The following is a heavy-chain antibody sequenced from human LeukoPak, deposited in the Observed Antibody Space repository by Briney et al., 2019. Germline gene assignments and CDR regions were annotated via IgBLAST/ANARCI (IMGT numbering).Heavy chain of an antibody. V-gene: IGHV1-69*04. D-gene: IGHD2-15*01. CDR3: ARGSIRYCSGGSCYFDY. CDR2: IIPILGIA. CDR1: GGTFSSYA. Sequence: SVKVSCKASGGTFSSYAISWVRQPPGQGLEWMGRIIPILGIANYAQKFQSRVTITADKSTSTAYMKLSSLRSEDTAVYYCARGSIRYCSGGSCYFDYWGQGTLVTVSS. J-gene: IGHJ4*02.